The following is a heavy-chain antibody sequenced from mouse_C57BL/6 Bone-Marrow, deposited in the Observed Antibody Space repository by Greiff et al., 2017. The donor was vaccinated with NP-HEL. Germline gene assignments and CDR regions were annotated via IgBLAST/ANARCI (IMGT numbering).Heavy chain of an antibody. V-gene: IGHV2-9-1*01. CDR3: AINSSPVVAHWYFDV. CDR2: IWTGGGT. D-gene: IGHD1-1*01. CDR1: GFSFTSYA. J-gene: IGHJ1*03. Sequence: VQLEESGPGLVAPSQPLSITCTVSGFSFTSYAISWVRQPPGKGLEWLGVIWTGGGTNYNSALKSRLSISKDNSKSQVFLKMNSLQTDDTARYYCAINSSPVVAHWYFDVWGKGTTVTVSS.